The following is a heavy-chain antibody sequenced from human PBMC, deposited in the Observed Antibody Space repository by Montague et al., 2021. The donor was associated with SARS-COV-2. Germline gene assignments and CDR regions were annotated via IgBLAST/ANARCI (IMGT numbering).Heavy chain of an antibody. V-gene: IGHV3-33*08. Sequence: SLRLSCAASGFTFNNHGMHWVRQAPGKGLEWVAVIWYDGSRKFYVDFVKGRFTISRDNSNNMLYLQMDSLGPEDTAVYYCARAFSSGWYDNWGQGTLATVSS. D-gene: IGHD3-22*01. CDR3: ARAFSSGWYDN. CDR1: GFTFNNHG. J-gene: IGHJ5*02. CDR2: IWYDGSRK.